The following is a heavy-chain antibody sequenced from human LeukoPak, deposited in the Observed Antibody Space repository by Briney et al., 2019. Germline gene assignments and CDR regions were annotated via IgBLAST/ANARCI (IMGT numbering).Heavy chain of an antibody. Sequence: ASVKVSCKASGYTFTRYAINWLRQAPGQGLEWMGWINMYTANPAYAQGFTERFVFSLDTSVTTAYLQVSNLKTEDTAVYYCARHDNDDDFDYWGQGTLVTVSS. CDR1: GYTFTRYA. D-gene: IGHD3-16*01. J-gene: IGHJ4*02. V-gene: IGHV7-4-1*02. CDR2: INMYTANP. CDR3: ARHDNDDDFDY.